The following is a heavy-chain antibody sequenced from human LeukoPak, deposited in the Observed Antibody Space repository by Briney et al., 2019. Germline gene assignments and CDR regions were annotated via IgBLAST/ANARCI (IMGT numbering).Heavy chain of an antibody. V-gene: IGHV3-23*01. CDR2: ARISGDRT. D-gene: IGHD4-17*01. CDR3: ARDRYGDYAIDY. J-gene: IGHJ4*02. Sequence: PGESLTLSCAASGFTFSNYAMSWVRQAPGKGLEWVSTARISGDRTDYADSVKGRFTIFRDNAKNSLYLQMISLRAEDTAVYFCARDRYGDYAIDYWGQGTLVTVSS. CDR1: GFTFSNYA.